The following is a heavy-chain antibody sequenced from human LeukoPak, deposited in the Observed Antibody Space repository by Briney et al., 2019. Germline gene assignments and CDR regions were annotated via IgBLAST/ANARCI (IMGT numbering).Heavy chain of an antibody. CDR1: GFTFSSYW. J-gene: IGHJ4*02. D-gene: IGHD3-3*01. CDR3: ARDRSHPYYDFWSGWTRLCYFDY. V-gene: IGHV3-74*01. CDR2: INSDGSST. Sequence: GGSLRLSCAASGFTFSSYWMHWVRQAPGKGLVWVSRINSDGSSTSYADSVKGRFTISRDNAKNTLYLQMNSLRAEDTAVYYCARDRSHPYYDFWSGWTRLCYFDYWGQGTLVTVSS.